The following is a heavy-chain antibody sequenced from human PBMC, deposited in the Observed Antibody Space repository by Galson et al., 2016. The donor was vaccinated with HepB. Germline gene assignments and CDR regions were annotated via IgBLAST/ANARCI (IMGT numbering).Heavy chain of an antibody. CDR2: IDYSAHT. V-gene: IGHV4-31*03. CDR1: GASTSRGGYY. CDR3: ATFVEDASMGYGVDV. J-gene: IGHJ6*02. D-gene: IGHD2-15*01. Sequence: TLSLTCTVSGASTSRGGYYWNWIRHLPGKGLEWFGHIDYSAHTKYNPSLDSRVTISVDPSKTLFSLKLRSVTAADTAVYYCATFVEDASMGYGVDVWGQGTTVIVSS.